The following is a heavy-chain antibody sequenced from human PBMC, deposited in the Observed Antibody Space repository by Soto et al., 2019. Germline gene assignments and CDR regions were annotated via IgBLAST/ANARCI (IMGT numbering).Heavy chain of an antibody. CDR3: ASRGRFGELPLYYFDY. CDR1: GGSISSSSYY. CDR2: IYYSGST. J-gene: IGHJ4*02. V-gene: IGHV4-39*01. Sequence: QLQLQESGPGLVKPSETLSLTCTVPGGSISSSSYYWGWIRQPPGKGLEWIGSIYYSGSTYYNPSLKSRVTISVDTSKNQFSLKLSSVTAADTAVYYCASRGRFGELPLYYFDYWGQGTLVTVSS. D-gene: IGHD3-10*01.